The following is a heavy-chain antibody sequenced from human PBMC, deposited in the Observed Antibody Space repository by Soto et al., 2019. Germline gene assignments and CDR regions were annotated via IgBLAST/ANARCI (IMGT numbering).Heavy chain of an antibody. Sequence: GGSLRLSCAASGFPFSNFAMTWVRQAPGEGAEWDSSISGTDDYTNYADSVKGRFTIARDNPFNTLFLHMTILRADNTAVYYCAKSSRQYASAIKAFFDPWRLGTLVTASS. J-gene: IGHJ5*02. CDR3: AKSSRQYASAIKAFFDP. CDR2: ISGTDDYT. CDR1: GFPFSNFA. V-gene: IGHV3-23*01. D-gene: IGHD2-2*01.